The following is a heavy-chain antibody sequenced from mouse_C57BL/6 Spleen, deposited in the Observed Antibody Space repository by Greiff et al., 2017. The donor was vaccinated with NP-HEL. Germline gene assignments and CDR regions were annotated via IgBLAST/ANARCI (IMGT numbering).Heavy chain of an antibody. Sequence: EVMLVESGGGLVQPGGSMKLSCVASGFTFSNYWMNWVRQSPEKGLEWVAQIRLKSDNYATHYAESVKGRFTISRDDSKSSVYLQMNNLRAEDTGIYYCTGQGDYFAYWGQGTLVTVSA. D-gene: IGHD2-4*01. CDR3: TGQGDYFAY. CDR2: IRLKSDNYAT. V-gene: IGHV6-3*01. J-gene: IGHJ3*01. CDR1: GFTFSNYW.